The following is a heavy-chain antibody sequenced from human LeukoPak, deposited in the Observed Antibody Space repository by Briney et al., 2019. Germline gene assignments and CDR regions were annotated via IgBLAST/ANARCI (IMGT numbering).Heavy chain of an antibody. Sequence: GGSLRLSCAASGFTFSSYAMHWVRQAPGKGLEWAAVISYDGSNKYYADSVKGRFTISRDNSKNTLYLQMNSLRAEDTAVYYCARDSGSRLRYFDWSSDAFDIWGQGTMVTVSS. CDR2: ISYDGSNK. CDR1: GFTFSSYA. J-gene: IGHJ3*02. CDR3: ARDSGSRLRYFDWSSDAFDI. D-gene: IGHD3-9*01. V-gene: IGHV3-30*04.